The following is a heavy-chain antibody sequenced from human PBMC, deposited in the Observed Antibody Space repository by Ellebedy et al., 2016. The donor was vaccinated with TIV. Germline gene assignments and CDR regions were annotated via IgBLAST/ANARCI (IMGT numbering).Heavy chain of an antibody. CDR1: GYTFANHA. CDR2: INAGNGNT. Sequence: AASVKVSCKTSGYTFANHAMHGVRQAPGQRLEWMGWINAGNGNTKYSQKFPGRVTITRDTSANTAYMELSSLRSEDTAVYYCARGRGDGYNLNLYYWGQGALVSVSS. CDR3: ARGRGDGYNLNLYY. J-gene: IGHJ4*02. V-gene: IGHV1-3*01. D-gene: IGHD5-24*01.